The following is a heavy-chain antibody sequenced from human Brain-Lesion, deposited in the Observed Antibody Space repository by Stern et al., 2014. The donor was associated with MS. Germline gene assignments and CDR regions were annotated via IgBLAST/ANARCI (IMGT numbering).Heavy chain of an antibody. J-gene: IGHJ4*02. V-gene: IGHV1-18*04. CDR2: VSPYNGKT. D-gene: IGHD6-19*01. CDR3: ARYDSGSADY. CDR1: GFTFANYG. Sequence: QMQLVQSGTEVKEPGASVKVSCKTSGFTFANYGIAWVRQAPGQGLEWMGWVSPYNGKTNYEQTFQGRVTMTSDTSTTTAYMELRSLRSDDTAVYYCARYDSGSADYWGQGTLVTVSS.